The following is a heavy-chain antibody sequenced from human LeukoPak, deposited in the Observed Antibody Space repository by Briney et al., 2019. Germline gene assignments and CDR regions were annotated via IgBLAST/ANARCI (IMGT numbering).Heavy chain of an antibody. CDR2: IYYSGST. V-gene: IGHV4-59*08. CDR1: GGSINSYY. Sequence: SETLSLTCSVSGGSINSYYWTWIRQSPEKGLEWIGHIYYSGSTKYNPSLMSRVTMSADTSKNQFSLRLTSVTAADTAVYYCARYSGSPTWYLDFWGQGALVTVSS. J-gene: IGHJ4*02. D-gene: IGHD1-26*01. CDR3: ARYSGSPTWYLDF.